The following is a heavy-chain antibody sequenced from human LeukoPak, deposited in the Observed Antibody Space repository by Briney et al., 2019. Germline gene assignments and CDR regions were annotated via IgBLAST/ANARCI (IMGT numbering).Heavy chain of an antibody. J-gene: IGHJ4*02. V-gene: IGHV3-13*01. CDR3: ARVAKERVGGVYYFDY. D-gene: IGHD1-1*01. CDR2: IGTAGDT. CDR1: GFTFSDYD. Sequence: QPGGSLRLSCAASGFTFSDYDMHWVRQATGKGLEWVSAIGTAGDTYYTGSVKGRFTISRENAKNSLYLQMNSLRAGDTAVYYCARVAKERVGGVYYFDYWGQGTLVPVSS.